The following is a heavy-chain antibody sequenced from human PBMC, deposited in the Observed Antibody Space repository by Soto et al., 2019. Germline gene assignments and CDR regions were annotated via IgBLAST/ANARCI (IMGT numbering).Heavy chain of an antibody. D-gene: IGHD2-2*01. CDR1: GFPFVSCA. CDR2: ISAGGTA. Sequence: EVQLLESGGDLVRPGGSLRLACTASGFPFVSCAMNWVRQAPGKGLEWVSAISAGGTAFYADSVKGRFIISRDNSRDTVYLQMNSLSAEDTAVYFCAKAPFDIAARPSPIDYWGQGTLVTVSS. CDR3: AKAPFDIAARPSPIDY. V-gene: IGHV3-23*01. J-gene: IGHJ4*02.